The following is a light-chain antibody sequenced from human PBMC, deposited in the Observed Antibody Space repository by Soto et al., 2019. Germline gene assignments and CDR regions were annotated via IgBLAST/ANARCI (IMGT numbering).Light chain of an antibody. CDR3: HQRNK. V-gene: IGKV3-11*01. CDR2: DTS. J-gene: IGKJ5*01. Sequence: ELVLIQSPATLSLSPGERATLSCRASQFLSSYLAWYQQKPGQPPRLLIYDTSNRAAGIPARFSGSRSGTDFTLTISSLEPEDFAVYFCHQRNKFGQGTRLENK. CDR1: QFLSSY.